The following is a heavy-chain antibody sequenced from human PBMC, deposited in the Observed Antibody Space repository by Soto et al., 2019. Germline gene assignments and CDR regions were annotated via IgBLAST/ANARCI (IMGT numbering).Heavy chain of an antibody. V-gene: IGHV4-59*01. D-gene: IGHD7-27*01. CDR1: GGSFSSYY. CDR2: IYYSGST. CDR3: AGGELGNSYYYGMDV. Sequence: SETLSLTFTYSGGSFSSYYWSWIRQPPGKGLEWIGYIYYSGSTNYNPSLNSRVTISVDTSKNQFSLKLSSVTAADTAVYYCAGGELGNSYYYGMDVWGQGTTVTVS. J-gene: IGHJ6*02.